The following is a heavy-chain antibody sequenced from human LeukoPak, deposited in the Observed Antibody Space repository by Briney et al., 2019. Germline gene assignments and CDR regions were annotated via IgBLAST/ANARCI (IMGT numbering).Heavy chain of an antibody. CDR1: GGSTSSYY. Sequence: SETLSLTCTVSGGSTSSYYWSWIRQPPGKGLEWIGYIYSSGSTNYNPSLKSRVTMSVDTSKNQLSLNLRSVTAADRALYYCARGGYIFGYWGQGTQVTVSP. D-gene: IGHD5-18*01. CDR3: ARGGYIFGY. V-gene: IGHV4-59*08. J-gene: IGHJ4*02. CDR2: IYSSGST.